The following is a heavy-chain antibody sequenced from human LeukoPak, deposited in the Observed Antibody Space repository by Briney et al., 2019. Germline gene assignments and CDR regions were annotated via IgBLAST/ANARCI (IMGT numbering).Heavy chain of an antibody. J-gene: IGHJ4*02. V-gene: IGHV3-11*06. D-gene: IGHD3-10*01. CDR2: ISSSSSYT. CDR3: ATEVPGSYYFDY. Sequence: SGGSLRLSCAASGFTFSDYYMSWIRQAPGKGLEWVSYISSSSSYTNYADSVKGRFTISRDNAKNSLYLQMNSLRAEDTAVYYCATEVPGSYYFDYWGQGTLATVST. CDR1: GFTFSDYY.